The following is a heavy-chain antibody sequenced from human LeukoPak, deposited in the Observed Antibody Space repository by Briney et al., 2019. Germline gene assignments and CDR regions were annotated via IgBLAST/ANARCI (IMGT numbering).Heavy chain of an antibody. J-gene: IGHJ5*02. Sequence: GSLRLSCSASGFTFSNYAMSWVRPAPGKGLEWVSALSASGGSTYYADSVKGRFTISRDNSKNTLYVEMNSLRAEDTAVYYCAKVGDGHCSTTSCYGWFDPWGQGTLVTVSS. D-gene: IGHD2-2*01. V-gene: IGHV3-23*01. CDR3: AKVGDGHCSTTSCYGWFDP. CDR1: GFTFSNYA. CDR2: LSASGGST.